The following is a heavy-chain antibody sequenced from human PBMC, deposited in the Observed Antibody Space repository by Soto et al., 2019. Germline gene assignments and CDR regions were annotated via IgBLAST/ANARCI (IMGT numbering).Heavy chain of an antibody. CDR2: ISWNSGSI. Sequence: EVQLVESGGGLVQPGRSLRHSCAASGFTFDDYAMHWVRQAPGKGLEWVSGISWNSGSIGYADSVKGRFTISRDNAKNSLYLQMNSLRAEVTALYYCAKAGYGDYPEYYFDYWGQETLVTVSS. CDR3: AKAGYGDYPEYYFDY. D-gene: IGHD4-17*01. CDR1: GFTFDDYA. J-gene: IGHJ4*02. V-gene: IGHV3-9*01.